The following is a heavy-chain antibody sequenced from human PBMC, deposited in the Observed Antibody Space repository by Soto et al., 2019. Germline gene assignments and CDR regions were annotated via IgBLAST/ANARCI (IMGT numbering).Heavy chain of an antibody. CDR2: ISAYNGNT. D-gene: IGHD4-17*01. CDR3: ARAMLTVTTQPLESDP. Sequence: QVQLVQSGAEVKKPGASVKVSCKASGYTFTSYGISWVRQAPGQGLEWMGWISAYNGNTNYAQKLQGRVTMTTDTSTSTAYMELRRLRSDDTAVYYCARAMLTVTTQPLESDPWGQGTLVTVSS. J-gene: IGHJ5*02. V-gene: IGHV1-18*01. CDR1: GYTFTSYG.